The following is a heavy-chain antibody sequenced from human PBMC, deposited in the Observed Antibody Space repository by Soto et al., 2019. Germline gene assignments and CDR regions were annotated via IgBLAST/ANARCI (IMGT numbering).Heavy chain of an antibody. CDR3: ASEGVAPYSCSGMDV. CDR1: GYTFTRSG. D-gene: IGHD2-21*01. V-gene: IGHV1-18*01. J-gene: IGHJ6*02. CDR2: ISTYNGDT. Sequence: QVQLVQSGAEVKKPGASVKVSCKASGYTFTRSGISWVRQAPGQGLEWMGWISTYNGDTNYAQTFQGRVTMTTDTSTSTVHMEVRSLTSDDTAVYYCASEGVAPYSCSGMDVWGQGTPVTVSS.